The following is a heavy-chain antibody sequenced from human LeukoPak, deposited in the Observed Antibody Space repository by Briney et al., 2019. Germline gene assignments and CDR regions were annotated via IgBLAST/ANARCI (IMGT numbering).Heavy chain of an antibody. D-gene: IGHD5-24*01. CDR1: GFTFSSYA. CDR3: AREGLSVATIGLGDAFDI. J-gene: IGHJ3*02. Sequence: GRSLRLSCAVSGFTFSSYAMHWVRQAPGKGLEWVAVISYDGSNKYYADSVKGRFTISRDNSKNTLYLQMNSLRAEDTAVYYCAREGLSVATIGLGDAFDIWGQGTMVTVSS. CDR2: ISYDGSNK. V-gene: IGHV3-30-3*01.